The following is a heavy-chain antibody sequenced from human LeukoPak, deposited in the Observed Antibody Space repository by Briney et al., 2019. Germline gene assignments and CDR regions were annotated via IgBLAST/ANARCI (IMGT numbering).Heavy chain of an antibody. CDR1: GGSISSYY. D-gene: IGHD2-15*01. CDR2: IYYSGST. CDR3: ARGVVVVAARGPRFDP. Sequence: SQTLSLTCTVSGGSISSYYWSWIRQPPGKGLEWIGYIYYSGSTNYNPSLKSRVTISVDTSKNQFSLKLSSVTAADTAVYYCARGVVVVAARGPRFDPWGQGTLVTVSS. J-gene: IGHJ5*02. V-gene: IGHV4-59*01.